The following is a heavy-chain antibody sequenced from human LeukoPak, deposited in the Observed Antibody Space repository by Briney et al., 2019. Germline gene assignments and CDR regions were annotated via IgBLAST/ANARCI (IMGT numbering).Heavy chain of an antibody. CDR3: ARQIGVSIDY. Sequence: PGGSLRLSCAASRFTFGSFDMHWACQAPGKGLEWVTFIRFDGSNKYYADSVKGRFTISRDNSKNTLYLQMSSLRPEDTAVYYCARQIGVSIDYWGQGTLVTVSS. CDR2: IRFDGSNK. D-gene: IGHD5/OR15-5a*01. J-gene: IGHJ4*02. CDR1: RFTFGSFD. V-gene: IGHV3-30*02.